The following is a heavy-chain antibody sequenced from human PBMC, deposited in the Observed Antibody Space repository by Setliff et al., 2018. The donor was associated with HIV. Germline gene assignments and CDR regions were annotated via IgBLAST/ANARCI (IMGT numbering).Heavy chain of an antibody. CDR1: GFTFDDYA. Sequence: PGGSLRLSCAASGFTFDDYAMHWVRQAPGKGLEWVSATTSNGRTTDYAESVRGRFILSRDNSGNTLYLQMTSLRAEDTAVYYCVKDPHSEMITSVSDAFDIWGRGTMVTVSS. V-gene: IGHV3-23*01. CDR3: VKDPHSEMITSVSDAFDI. J-gene: IGHJ3*02. D-gene: IGHD3-16*01. CDR2: TTSNGRTT.